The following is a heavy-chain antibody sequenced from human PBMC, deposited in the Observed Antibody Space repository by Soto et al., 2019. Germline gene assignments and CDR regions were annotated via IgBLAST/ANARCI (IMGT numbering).Heavy chain of an antibody. J-gene: IGHJ4*02. CDR2: IYYSGST. D-gene: IGHD3-10*01. V-gene: IGHV4-59*08. CDR1: GGSISSYY. CDR3: ARGSLPYYGSGSYPHFDY. Sequence: PSETLSLTCTVSGGSISSYYWSWIRQPPGKGLEWIGYIYYSGSTNYNPSLRSRVTISVDTSKNQFSLKLSSVTAADTAVYYCARGSLPYYGSGSYPHFDYWGQGTLVTVSS.